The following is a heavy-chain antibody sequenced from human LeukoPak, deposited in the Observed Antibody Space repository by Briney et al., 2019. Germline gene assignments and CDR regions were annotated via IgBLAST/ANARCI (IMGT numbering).Heavy chain of an antibody. D-gene: IGHD4/OR15-4a*01. J-gene: IGHJ6*02. CDR1: GGSISSYY. CDR3: ARDDRLNYYYYGMDV. CDR2: IYYSGST. V-gene: IGHV4-59*01. Sequence: SSETLSLTCTVSGGSISSYYWSWIRQPPGKGLEWIGYIYYSGSTNYNPSLKSRVTISVDTSKSQFSLKLSSVTAADTAVYYCARDDRLNYYYYGMDVWGQGTTVTVSS.